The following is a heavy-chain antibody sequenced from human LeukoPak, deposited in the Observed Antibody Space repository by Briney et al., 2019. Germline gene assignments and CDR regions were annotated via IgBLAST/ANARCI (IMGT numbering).Heavy chain of an antibody. CDR2: IYPGDSDT. D-gene: IGHD3-10*01. Sequence: GESLKISCKGSGYGFTSYWIGWVRQMPGKGLEWMGIIYPGDSDTRYSPSFQGQVTISADKSISTAYLQWSSLKASDTAMYYCARQRAYGSGPYYYYYGMDVWGQGTTVTVSS. J-gene: IGHJ6*02. CDR3: ARQRAYGSGPYYYYYGMDV. V-gene: IGHV5-51*01. CDR1: GYGFTSYW.